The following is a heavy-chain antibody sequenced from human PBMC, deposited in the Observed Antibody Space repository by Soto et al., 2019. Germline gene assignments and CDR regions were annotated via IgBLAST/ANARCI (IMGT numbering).Heavy chain of an antibody. D-gene: IGHD2-15*01. Sequence: GGSLRLSCAASGFTFSSYAMSWVRQAPGKGLEWVSLISYSGGSTYYADSVKGRFTISRDNAKNTLYLQMNSLRAEDTAVYYCARGYCSGGSCSGYYMDVWGKGTTVTVSS. CDR3: ARGYCSGGSCSGYYMDV. CDR2: ISYSGGST. J-gene: IGHJ6*03. CDR1: GFTFSSYA. V-gene: IGHV3-23*01.